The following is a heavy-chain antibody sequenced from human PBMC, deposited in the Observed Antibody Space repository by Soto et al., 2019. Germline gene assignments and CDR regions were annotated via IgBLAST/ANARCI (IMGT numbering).Heavy chain of an antibody. V-gene: IGHV3-48*03. D-gene: IGHD5-12*01. CDR3: TKEKSVVDSGYDAFDV. CDR1: GLTFSDYE. Sequence: GGCLRLGXAACGLTFSDYEMDWVRQDPGKGLEWVAYVSASGGTIFYADSVKGRFIISRDNAESSLSLQMNSLRGDDTAVYYCTKEKSVVDSGYDAFDVWGQGTMVTVSS. CDR2: VSASGGTI. J-gene: IGHJ3*01.